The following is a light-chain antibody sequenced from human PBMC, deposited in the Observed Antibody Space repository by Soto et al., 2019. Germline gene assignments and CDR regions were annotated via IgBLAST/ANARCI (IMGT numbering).Light chain of an antibody. CDR2: EVS. CDR3: TSYAGSNIWV. Sequence: QSALTQPPSASGSPGQSVTISCTGTSSDVGAYNYVSWYQQYPGKAPKLMIYEVSKRPSGVPDRFSGSKSGKTASLTVSVLQPEDEADYYCTSYAGSNIWVFGGGTKLTVL. V-gene: IGLV2-8*01. J-gene: IGLJ3*02. CDR1: SSDVGAYNY.